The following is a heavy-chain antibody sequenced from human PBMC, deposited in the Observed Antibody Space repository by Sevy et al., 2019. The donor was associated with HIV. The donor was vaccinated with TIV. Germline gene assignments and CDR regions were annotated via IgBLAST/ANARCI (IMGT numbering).Heavy chain of an antibody. CDR3: AKALNPALESMLEVNLRSLKGFDV. CDR1: GFTFSHYW. V-gene: IGHV3-7*03. CDR2: IKGDGSEK. J-gene: IGHJ3*01. D-gene: IGHD3-22*01. Sequence: GGSLRLSCAASGFTFSHYWMTWVRQAPGKGPEWVANIKGDGSEKYYVDSVRGRFTISRDNAKNSLYLQMNSLRGEDTAVYYCAKALNPALESMLEVNLRSLKGFDVWGQGTMVTVSS.